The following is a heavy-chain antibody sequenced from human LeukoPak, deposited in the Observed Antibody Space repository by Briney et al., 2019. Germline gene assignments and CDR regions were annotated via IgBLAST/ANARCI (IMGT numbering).Heavy chain of an antibody. Sequence: ASVKVSCKASGYTFINFDINWVRQAAGQGLEGMGWMNPISGKAGSAQKFQARVTLTRDASISTAYMELSSLRSDDTAVYYCARAPMGTAALYWGQGTLVTVSP. J-gene: IGHJ4*02. CDR3: ARAPMGTAALY. CDR1: GYTFINFD. D-gene: IGHD2-2*01. V-gene: IGHV1-8*01. CDR2: MNPISGKA.